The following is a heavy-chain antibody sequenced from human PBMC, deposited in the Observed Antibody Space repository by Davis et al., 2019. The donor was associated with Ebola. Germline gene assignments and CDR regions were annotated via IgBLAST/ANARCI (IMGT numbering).Heavy chain of an antibody. J-gene: IGHJ5*02. D-gene: IGHD3-3*01. V-gene: IGHV1-18*01. CDR3: ARLRITIFGVVIPNWFDP. CDR1: GYTFTSYG. CDR2: ISAYNGNT. Sequence: ASVKVSCTASGYTFTSYGISWVRQAPGQGLEWMGWISAYNGNTNYAQKLQGRVTMTTDTSTSTAYMELRSLRSDDTAVYYCARLRITIFGVVIPNWFDPWGQGTLVTVSS.